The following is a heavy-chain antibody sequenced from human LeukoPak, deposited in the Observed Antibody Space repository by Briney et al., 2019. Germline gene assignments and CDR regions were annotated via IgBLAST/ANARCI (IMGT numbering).Heavy chain of an antibody. Sequence: SETLSLTCAVYGGSFSGYYWSWIRQPPGKGLEWIGEINHSGSTSYNPSLKSRVTISVDTSKNQFSLKLSSVTAADTAVYYCARGGSRTHSSSGWYPLDYWGQGTLVTVSS. V-gene: IGHV4-34*01. CDR2: INHSGST. J-gene: IGHJ4*02. CDR3: ARGGSRTHSSSGWYPLDY. CDR1: GGSFSGYY. D-gene: IGHD6-19*01.